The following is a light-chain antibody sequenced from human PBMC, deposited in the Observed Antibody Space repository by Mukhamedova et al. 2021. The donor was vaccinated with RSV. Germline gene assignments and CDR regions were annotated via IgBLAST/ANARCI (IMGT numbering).Light chain of an antibody. CDR3: LQDYTTPLT. Sequence: HGEAPRLLIYGASSRATGIPDRFSGSGSGTDFTLTISRLEPEDFAVYYCLQDYTTPLTFGGGTKVEIK. CDR2: GAS. V-gene: IGKV3-20*01. J-gene: IGKJ4*01.